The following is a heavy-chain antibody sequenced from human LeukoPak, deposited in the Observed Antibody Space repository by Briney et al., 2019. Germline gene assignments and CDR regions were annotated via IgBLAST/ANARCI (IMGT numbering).Heavy chain of an antibody. CDR3: ARSDLYSSGWSGDLNWFDP. V-gene: IGHV4-4*07. D-gene: IGHD6-13*01. Sequence: SETLSLTCTVSGGSISSYYWSWIRQPAGKGLEWIGRIYTSGSTNYNPSLKSRVTMSVDTSKNQFSLKLSSVTAADTAVYYCARSDLYSSGWSGDLNWFDPWGQGTLVTVSS. J-gene: IGHJ5*02. CDR2: IYTSGST. CDR1: GGSISSYY.